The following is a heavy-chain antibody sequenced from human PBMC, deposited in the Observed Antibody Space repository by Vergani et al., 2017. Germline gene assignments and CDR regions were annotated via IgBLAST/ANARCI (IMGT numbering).Heavy chain of an antibody. D-gene: IGHD3-10*01. CDR1: GFTFSSYW. CDR3: ASLWCTVVRGKKNDY. V-gene: IGHV3-7*01. CDR2: IKQDGSEK. J-gene: IGHJ4*02. Sequence: EVQLVESGGGLVQPGGSLRLSCAASGFTFSSYWMSWVRQAPGKGLEWVANIKQDGSEKYYVDSVKGRFTISRDNAKNSLYLQMNSLRAEDTAVYYCASLWCTVVRGKKNDYWGQGTLVTVSS.